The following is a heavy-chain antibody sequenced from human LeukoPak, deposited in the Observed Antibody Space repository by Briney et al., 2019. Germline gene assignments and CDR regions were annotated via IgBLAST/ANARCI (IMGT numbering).Heavy chain of an antibody. Sequence: SETLSLTCTVSGGSISSYYWSWLRQPPGKGLEWIGYIYYSGSTNYNPSLKSRVTISVDTSKNQFSLKLSSVTAAVTAVYYCARADYGGNSEGAEYFQHWGQGTLVTVSS. CDR3: ARADYGGNSEGAEYFQH. CDR2: IYYSGST. CDR1: GGSISSYY. J-gene: IGHJ1*01. V-gene: IGHV4-59*01. D-gene: IGHD4-23*01.